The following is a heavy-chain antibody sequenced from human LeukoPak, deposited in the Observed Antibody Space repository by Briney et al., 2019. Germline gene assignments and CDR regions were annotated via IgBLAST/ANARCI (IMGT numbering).Heavy chain of an antibody. V-gene: IGHV4-34*01. J-gene: IGHJ4*02. D-gene: IGHD3-22*01. CDR2: INHSGST. Sequence: ASETLSLTCAVYGGSFSGYYWSWIRQPPGKGLEWIGEINHSGSTNYNPSLKSRVTISVDTSKNQFSLKLSSVTAADTAVYYCARHLPEYYYDSSGYYWLDYWGQGTLVTVSS. CDR3: ARHLPEYYYDSSGYYWLDY. CDR1: GGSFSGYY.